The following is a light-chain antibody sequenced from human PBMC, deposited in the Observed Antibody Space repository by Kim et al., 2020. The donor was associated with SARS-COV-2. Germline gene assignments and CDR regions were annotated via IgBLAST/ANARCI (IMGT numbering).Light chain of an antibody. CDR1: CCNSGSNA. CDR2: SNT. J-gene: IGLJ3*02. CDR3: ATWDDSLNSGV. Sequence: GHSVTTSCSGSCCNSGSNAVNWFQQHPGTAPKLLMYSNTQRTSGVPDRFSGSNSGTSASLAISGLQSEDEADYYCATWDDSLNSGVFGGGTQLTVL. V-gene: IGLV1-44*01.